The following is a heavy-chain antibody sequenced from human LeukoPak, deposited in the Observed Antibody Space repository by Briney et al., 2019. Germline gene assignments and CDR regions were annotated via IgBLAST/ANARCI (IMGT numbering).Heavy chain of an antibody. CDR1: GFSLSTSGMC. Sequence: SGPTLVKPTQTLTLTCTFSGFSLSTSGMCVSWIRQPPGKALEWLARIDWDDDKYYSTSLKTRLTISKDTSKNQVVLTMTNMDPLDTATYYCARIRRTTVVTAGAFDIWGQGTMDTVSS. J-gene: IGHJ3*02. CDR3: ARIRRTTVVTAGAFDI. V-gene: IGHV2-70*11. CDR2: IDWDDDK. D-gene: IGHD4-23*01.